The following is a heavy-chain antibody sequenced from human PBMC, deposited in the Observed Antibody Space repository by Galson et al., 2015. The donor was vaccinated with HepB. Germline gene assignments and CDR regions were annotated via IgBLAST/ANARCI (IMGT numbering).Heavy chain of an antibody. Sequence: SLRLSCAASGFTFSSYGMHWVRQAPGKGLEWVAVIWYDGSNKYYADSVKGRFTISRDNSKNTLYLQMNSLRAEDTAVYYCARDWGSGWDKGCGYWGQGTLVTVSS. J-gene: IGHJ4*02. D-gene: IGHD6-19*01. V-gene: IGHV3-33*08. CDR3: ARDWGSGWDKGCGY. CDR1: GFTFSSYG. CDR2: IWYDGSNK.